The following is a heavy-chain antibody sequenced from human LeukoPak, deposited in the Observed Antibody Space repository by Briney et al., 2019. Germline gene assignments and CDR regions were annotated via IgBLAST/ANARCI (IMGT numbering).Heavy chain of an antibody. J-gene: IGHJ4*02. Sequence: GASVKVSCKASGYTFTSYYMHWVRQAPGQGLEWMGIINPSGGSTSYAQKFQGRVTMTRDTSTSTVYMELSSLRSEDTAVYYCARDSTRGYYDSSGYPTDWGQGTLVTVSS. D-gene: IGHD3-22*01. CDR1: GYTFTSYY. V-gene: IGHV1-46*01. CDR2: INPSGGST. CDR3: ARDSTRGYYDSSGYPTD.